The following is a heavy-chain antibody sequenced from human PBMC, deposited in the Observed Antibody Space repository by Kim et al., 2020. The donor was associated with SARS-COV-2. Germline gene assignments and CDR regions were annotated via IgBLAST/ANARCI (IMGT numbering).Heavy chain of an antibody. CDR2: ITGSGDNA. CDR1: GFTFSSYA. J-gene: IGHJ5*02. CDR3: AKDIGVVVSGWIGGYGWFDP. V-gene: IGHV3-23*01. D-gene: IGHD2-15*01. Sequence: GGSLRLSCAASGFTFSSYAMSWVRQAPGKRLEWVSTITGSGDNAFYTDSVKGRFTISRDNSKNTLYVQMSSLGADDTAVYYCAKDIGVVVSGWIGGYGWFDPWGQGTLVTVSS.